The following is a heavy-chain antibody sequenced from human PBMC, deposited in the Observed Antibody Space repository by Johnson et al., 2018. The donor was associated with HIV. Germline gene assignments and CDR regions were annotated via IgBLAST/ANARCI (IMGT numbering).Heavy chain of an antibody. CDR1: GFTFSDYY. CDR3: ARVQWLILDAFDI. D-gene: IGHD6-19*01. CDR2: INNNASSV. Sequence: QVQLVESGGGLVKPGGSLRLSCAASGFTFSDYYMTWIRQAPGKGLEWVSYINNNASSVYYADSVKGRFTISRDNAKNSLYLQMNSLRAEDTAVYYCARVQWLILDAFDIWGQGTMVTVSS. V-gene: IGHV3-11*04. J-gene: IGHJ3*02.